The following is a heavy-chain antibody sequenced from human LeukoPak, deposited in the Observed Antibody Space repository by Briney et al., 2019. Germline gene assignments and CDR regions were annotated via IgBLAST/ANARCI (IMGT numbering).Heavy chain of an antibody. CDR1: GGSISSGGYY. D-gene: IGHD2-15*01. J-gene: IGHJ4*02. V-gene: IGHV4-30-4*08. CDR2: IHYSGST. CDR3: ASYIVVVVAAADHFDY. Sequence: PSQTLSLTCTVSGGSISSGGYYWSWIRQPPGKGLEWIGYIHYSGSTYYNPSLKSRVTISVDTSKNQFSLKLSSVTAADTAVYYCASYIVVVVAAADHFDYWGQGTLDTVSS.